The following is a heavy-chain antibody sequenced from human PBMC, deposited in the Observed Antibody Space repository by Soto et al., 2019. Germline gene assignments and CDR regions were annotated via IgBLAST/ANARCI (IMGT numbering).Heavy chain of an antibody. CDR1: GFTFSSYG. CDR2: IWYDGSNK. V-gene: IGHV3-33*01. D-gene: IGHD5-12*01. J-gene: IGHJ1*01. Sequence: QVQLVESGGGVVQPGRSLRLSCAASGFTFSSYGMHWVRQAPGKGLEWVAVIWYDGSNKYYADSVKGRFTISRDNSKNTLYLQMNSLRAEDTAVYYCARGNRDGDNYRAVSEYFQHWGQGTLVTVSS. CDR3: ARGNRDGDNYRAVSEYFQH.